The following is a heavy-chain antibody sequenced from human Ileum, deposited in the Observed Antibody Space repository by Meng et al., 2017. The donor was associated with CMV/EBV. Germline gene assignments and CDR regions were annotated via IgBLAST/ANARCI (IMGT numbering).Heavy chain of an antibody. D-gene: IGHD3-16*01. Sequence: GGSLRLSCAASGFTFSSYAMHWVRQAPGKGLEWVAVIAYDGGNKYYADSVKGRFTIFRDNSKKTLYLQMNSLRAEDTAVYYCARDPSRAYSLKYYFDYWGQGTLVTVSS. CDR3: ARDPSRAYSLKYYFDY. V-gene: IGHV3-30-3*01. CDR2: IAYDGGNK. J-gene: IGHJ4*02. CDR1: GFTFSSYA.